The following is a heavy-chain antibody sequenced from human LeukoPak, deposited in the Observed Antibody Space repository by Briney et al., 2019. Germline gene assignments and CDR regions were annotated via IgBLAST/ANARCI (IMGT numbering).Heavy chain of an antibody. CDR3: ARKTPVPHFDY. J-gene: IGHJ4*02. D-gene: IGHD4-17*01. Sequence: GGSLRLSCAASGFTVSTYWMSWVRQAQGKGLELMANINQDGSEKYYVDSVKGRFTISRDNADNSLYLQMNSLRAEDTAVYYCARKTPVPHFDYWGQGTLVTVSS. CDR1: GFTVSTYW. V-gene: IGHV3-7*04. CDR2: INQDGSEK.